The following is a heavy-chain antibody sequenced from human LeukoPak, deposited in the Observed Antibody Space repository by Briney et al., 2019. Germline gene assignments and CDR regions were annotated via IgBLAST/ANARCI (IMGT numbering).Heavy chain of an antibody. Sequence: ASVKVSCKASGYTFTGHYMHWVRQAPGQGLEWMGWINPDNGDTSYAQMFQGRITMTRDTSITTAYMDLSSLTSDDTAVYYCARAIGGDNSGYRPFDYRGQGTLVTVSS. CDR3: ARAIGGDNSGYRPFDY. CDR1: GYTFTGHY. D-gene: IGHD3-22*01. CDR2: INPDNGDT. V-gene: IGHV1-2*02. J-gene: IGHJ4*02.